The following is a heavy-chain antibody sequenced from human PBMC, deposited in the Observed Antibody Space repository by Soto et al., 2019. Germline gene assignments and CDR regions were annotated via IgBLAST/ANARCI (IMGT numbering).Heavy chain of an antibody. CDR2: ISGYGGNK. D-gene: IGHD6-13*01. J-gene: IGHJ6*02. CDR3: AKDENSSPSGYYGMDV. Sequence: GGSLRLSCAASGFTFTSYAMSWVRQAPGKGLEWVSGISGYGGNKYYADSVKGRFTVSSDNSKNTLYLQMNSLRAEVTAVYYCAKDENSSPSGYYGMDVWGQGTTVTVSS. CDR1: GFTFTSYA. V-gene: IGHV3-23*01.